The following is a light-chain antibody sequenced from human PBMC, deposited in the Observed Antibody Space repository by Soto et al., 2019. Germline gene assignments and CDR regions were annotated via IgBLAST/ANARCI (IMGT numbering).Light chain of an antibody. CDR1: SSDVGGYNY. CDR3: RSYTSSSSPWV. J-gene: IGLJ3*02. V-gene: IGLV2-14*03. Sequence: QSVLTQPASVSGSPGQSITISCTGASSDVGGYNYVSWYQHHPGKAPKLMIYDVSNRPSGVSNRFSGSKSGNTASLTISGLQAEDEADYYCRSYTSSSSPWVFGGGTKLTVL. CDR2: DVS.